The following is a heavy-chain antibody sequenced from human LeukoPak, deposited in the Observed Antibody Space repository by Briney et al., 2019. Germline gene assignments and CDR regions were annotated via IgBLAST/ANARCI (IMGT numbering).Heavy chain of an antibody. CDR1: GYSFTSYW. V-gene: IGHV5-51*01. D-gene: IGHD3-22*01. Sequence: GESLKISCKGSGYSFTSYWIGWVRQMPGKGLEWMGIIYPGDSDTRYSPSFQGQVTISADKSISTAYLQWSSLKASDTAMYYCASYYSDSSGYYYPDYWGQRTLVTVSS. CDR2: IYPGDSDT. CDR3: ASYYSDSSGYYYPDY. J-gene: IGHJ4*02.